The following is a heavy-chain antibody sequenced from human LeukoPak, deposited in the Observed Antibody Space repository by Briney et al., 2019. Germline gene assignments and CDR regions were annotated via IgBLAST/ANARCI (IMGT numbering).Heavy chain of an antibody. J-gene: IGHJ4*02. V-gene: IGHV3-21*01. Sequence: GGSLRLSCAASGFTFSSYSMNWVRQAPGKGLEWVSSISSSSSYIYYADSVKGRFTISRDNAKNSLYLQMNSLRAEDTAVYYCARCKQLVMAPDYWGQGTLVTVSS. CDR2: ISSSSSYI. CDR3: ARCKQLVMAPDY. CDR1: GFTFSSYS. D-gene: IGHD6-13*01.